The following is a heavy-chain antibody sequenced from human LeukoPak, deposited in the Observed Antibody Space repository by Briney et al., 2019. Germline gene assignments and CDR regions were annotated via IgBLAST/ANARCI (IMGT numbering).Heavy chain of an antibody. Sequence: SETLSLTCTVSGGSVTSSSHYWGWIRQPPGKGLEWIGYIYYSGSTNYNPSLKSRVTISVDTSKNQFSLKLSSVTAADTAVYYCARTTTVTPPVIDYWGQGTLVTVSS. V-gene: IGHV4-61*05. D-gene: IGHD4-17*01. CDR1: GGSVTSSSHY. CDR3: ARTTTVTPPVIDY. J-gene: IGHJ4*02. CDR2: IYYSGST.